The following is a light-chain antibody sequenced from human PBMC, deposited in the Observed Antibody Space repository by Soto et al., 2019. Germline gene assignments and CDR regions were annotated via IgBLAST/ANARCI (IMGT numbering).Light chain of an antibody. CDR1: ERISSNF. V-gene: IGKV3-20*01. J-gene: IGKJ3*01. CDR2: GAS. CDR3: QQYGTSPFT. Sequence: VLTQSPDTLSLSPGERATLSCRASERISSNFLAWNQQRPGQAPRLLIYGASTRASGIPDRFSGSGSGTDFALTISRLEPEDFAVFYCQQYGTSPFTFGPGTTVEIK.